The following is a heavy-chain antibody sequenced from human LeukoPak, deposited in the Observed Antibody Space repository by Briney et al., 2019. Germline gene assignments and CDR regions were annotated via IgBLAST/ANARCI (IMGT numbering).Heavy chain of an antibody. V-gene: IGHV1-2*02. Sequence: ASGKVSCKASGYTFTGYYMHWVRQAPGQGLEWMGWINPNSGGTNYAQKFQGRVTMTRDTSISTAYMELNRLRSDDTAVYYCARDIWPNYYFDYWGQGTLVTVSS. CDR1: GYTFTGYY. CDR2: INPNSGGT. J-gene: IGHJ4*02. CDR3: ARDIWPNYYFDY.